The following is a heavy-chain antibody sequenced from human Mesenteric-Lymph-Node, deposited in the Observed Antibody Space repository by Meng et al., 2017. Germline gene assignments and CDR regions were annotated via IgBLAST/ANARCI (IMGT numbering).Heavy chain of an antibody. CDR3: AKVVTTDDY. J-gene: IGHJ4*02. CDR2: ISYDGSNE. D-gene: IGHD4-11*01. Sequence: GESLKISCAASGFTFSSYAMSWVRQAPGKGLEWVAVISYDGSNEYYADSVKGRFTISRDSSKNTLYLQMNSLRAEDTAVYYCAKVVTTDDYWGQGTLVTVSS. V-gene: IGHV3-30*04. CDR1: GFTFSSYA.